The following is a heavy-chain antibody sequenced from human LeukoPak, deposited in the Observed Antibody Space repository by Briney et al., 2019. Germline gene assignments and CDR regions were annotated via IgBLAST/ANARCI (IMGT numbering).Heavy chain of an antibody. CDR3: ARDDIPVI. V-gene: IGHV3-53*01. D-gene: IGHD2-15*01. CDR1: GFSVSDYY. Sequence: GGSLRLSCAASGFSVSDYYMNWVRQAPGKGLEWVSFIYSDGRTYHADSVKGRFTISRDDSRNTLYLQMNSLRVEDTAVYYCARDDIPVIWGQGTLVTVSS. J-gene: IGHJ4*02. CDR2: IYSDGRT.